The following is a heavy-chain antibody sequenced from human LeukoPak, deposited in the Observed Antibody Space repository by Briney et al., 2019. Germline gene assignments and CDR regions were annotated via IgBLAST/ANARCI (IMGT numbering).Heavy chain of an antibody. V-gene: IGHV4-34*01. CDR1: GGSFSGYY. D-gene: IGHD3-10*01. J-gene: IGHJ4*02. Sequence: PSETLSLTCAVYGGSFSGYYWSWIRQPPGKGLEWIGEINHSGSTNYNPSLKSRVTISVDTSKNQFSLKLSSVTAADTAVYYCARGRYYGSGSLDYWGQGTLATVSS. CDR3: ARGRYYGSGSLDY. CDR2: INHSGST.